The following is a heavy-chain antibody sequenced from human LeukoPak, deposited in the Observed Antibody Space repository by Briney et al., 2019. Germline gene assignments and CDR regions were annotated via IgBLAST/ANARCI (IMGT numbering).Heavy chain of an antibody. J-gene: IGHJ4*02. D-gene: IGHD6-19*01. CDR2: IGIRGDT. Sequence: GGSLRLSCAASGFTFIDYDMHWVRHVIGKGLEWVSAIGIRGDTHYSGSVKGRFTISRENAESSLYLQMNSLRAEDTAVYYCARGGVQVSGIDEFDYWGQGTLVTVSS. CDR3: ARGGVQVSGIDEFDY. CDR1: GFTFIDYD. V-gene: IGHV3-13*01.